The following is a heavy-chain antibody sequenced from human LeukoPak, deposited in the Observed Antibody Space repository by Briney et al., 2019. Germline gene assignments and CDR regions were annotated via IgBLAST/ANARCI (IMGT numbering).Heavy chain of an antibody. D-gene: IGHD3-22*01. V-gene: IGHV3-23*01. J-gene: IGHJ4*02. CDR3: AKSGYYYDSSGNDY. CDR2: ISGSGGST. Sequence: PGGSLRLSCAASGFTFSSYAMSWVRQAPGKGLEWVSAISGSGGSTYYADSVKGRFTISRDNSKNTLYLQMNSLRAEDTAVYYCAKSGYYYDSSGNDYWGQGTLVTVSS. CDR1: GFTFSSYA.